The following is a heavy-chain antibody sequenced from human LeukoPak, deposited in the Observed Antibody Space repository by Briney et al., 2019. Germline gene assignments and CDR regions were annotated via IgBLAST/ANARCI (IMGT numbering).Heavy chain of an antibody. CDR3: AKPRYSYGYGDY. CDR2: ISGSGGST. D-gene: IGHD5-18*01. Sequence: AISGSGGSTYYADSVKGRFTISRDNSKNTLYLQMNSLRAEDTAVYYCAKPRYSYGYGDYWGQGTLVTVSS. V-gene: IGHV3-23*01. J-gene: IGHJ4*02.